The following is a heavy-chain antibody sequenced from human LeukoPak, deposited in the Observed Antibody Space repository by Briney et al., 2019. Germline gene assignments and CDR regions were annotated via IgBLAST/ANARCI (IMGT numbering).Heavy chain of an antibody. CDR2: INHSGTT. J-gene: IGHJ4*02. Sequence: PETLSLTCAVYGGSLSGYDWSWIRQPPGKGLEWIGEINHSGTTNYNPSLKSRVTISVDTSKNQFSLKLSSVTAADTAVYYCARGDRYSSSWPFDFWGQGTLVTVSS. CDR1: GGSLSGYD. CDR3: ARGDRYSSSWPFDF. D-gene: IGHD6-13*01. V-gene: IGHV4-34*01.